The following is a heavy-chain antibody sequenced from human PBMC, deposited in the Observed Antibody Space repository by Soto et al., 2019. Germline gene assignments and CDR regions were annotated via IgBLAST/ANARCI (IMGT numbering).Heavy chain of an antibody. J-gene: IGHJ3*02. CDR2: TYYGGRT. D-gene: IGHD3-22*01. CDR3: ARSALYYYDSRGYYPGGAFDI. Sequence: PSETLSLTCAGPGGSISSSSTYWGWIREPPGTGLDWIGSTYYGGRTSCKPCRASRVTISVDTCKNQFSLKLSSVTAADTDVYYCARSALYYYDSRGYYPGGAFDIWVQGRMVT. V-gene: IGHV4-39*01. CDR1: GGSISSSSTY.